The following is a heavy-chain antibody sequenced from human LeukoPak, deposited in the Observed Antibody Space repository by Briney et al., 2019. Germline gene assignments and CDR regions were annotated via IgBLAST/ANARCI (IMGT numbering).Heavy chain of an antibody. CDR3: ASKGGVGATMNYFDY. D-gene: IGHD1-26*01. Sequence: ASVKVSCKASGGTFSSYAISWVRQAPGQGLEWMGGIIPIFGTANYAQKFQGRVTITADKSTSTAYMELSSLRSEDTAVYYCASKGGVGATMNYFDYWGQGTLATVSS. CDR2: IIPIFGTA. J-gene: IGHJ4*02. V-gene: IGHV1-69*06. CDR1: GGTFSSYA.